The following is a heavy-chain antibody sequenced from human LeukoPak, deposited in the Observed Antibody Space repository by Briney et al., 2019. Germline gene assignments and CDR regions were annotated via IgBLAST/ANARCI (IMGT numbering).Heavy chain of an antibody. J-gene: IGHJ4*02. V-gene: IGHV3-33*01. CDR1: GFTFSSYG. D-gene: IGHD3-22*01. Sequence: GRSLRLSCAASGFTFSSYGMHWVRQAPGKGLEWVAVIWYDGSNKYYADSVKGRFTISRDNSKNTLYLQMNSLRAEDTAVYYCARDYDSSGYYLFDYWGQGTLVTVS. CDR3: ARDYDSSGYYLFDY. CDR2: IWYDGSNK.